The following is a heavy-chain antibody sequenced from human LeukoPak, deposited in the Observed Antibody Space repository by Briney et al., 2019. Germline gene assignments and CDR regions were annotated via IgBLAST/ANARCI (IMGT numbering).Heavy chain of an antibody. CDR1: GYTFTSYY. CDR2: INPSGGST. Sequence: ASVKVSCKASGYTFTSYYMYWVRQAPGQGPEWLGMINPSGGSTTYAQKFQGRVTMTRDTSTSTVYMELSSLRSDDTAVYYCASGTYYWCVYWGQGTLVTVSS. J-gene: IGHJ4*02. CDR3: ASGTYYWCVY. V-gene: IGHV1-46*01. D-gene: IGHD1-26*01.